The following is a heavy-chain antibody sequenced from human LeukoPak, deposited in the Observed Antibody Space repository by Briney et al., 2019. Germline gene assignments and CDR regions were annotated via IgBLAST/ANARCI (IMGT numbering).Heavy chain of an antibody. CDR1: GFTFSSYW. Sequence: GGSLRLSCAASGFTFSSYWMSWVRQAPRKGLEWVANIKQDGSEEYYVDSVKGRFTISRDNAKNSLYLQMNSLRAEDTAVYYCAKDRIAVAGTTNWFDPWGQGTLVTVSS. CDR3: AKDRIAVAGTTNWFDP. CDR2: IKQDGSEE. J-gene: IGHJ5*02. D-gene: IGHD6-19*01. V-gene: IGHV3-7*01.